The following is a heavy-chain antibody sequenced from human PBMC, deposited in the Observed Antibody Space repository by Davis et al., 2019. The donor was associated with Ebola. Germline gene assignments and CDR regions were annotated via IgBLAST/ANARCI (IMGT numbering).Heavy chain of an antibody. Sequence: ASVKVSCKASGYTFTSYAMHWVRQAPGQRLEWMGWINAGNGNTKYSQKFQGRVTITRDTSASTAYMELSSLRSEDTAVYYCARELSGSEAFDFWGQGTMVTVSS. J-gene: IGHJ3*01. CDR1: GYTFTSYA. V-gene: IGHV1-3*01. CDR2: INAGNGNT. D-gene: IGHD1-26*01. CDR3: ARELSGSEAFDF.